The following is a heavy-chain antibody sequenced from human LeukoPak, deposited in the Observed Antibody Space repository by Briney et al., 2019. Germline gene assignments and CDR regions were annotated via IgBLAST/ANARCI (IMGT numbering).Heavy chain of an antibody. D-gene: IGHD6-13*01. CDR1: GGSIRSSDYY. CDR3: ARRAHSSSLTY. CDR2: IYYTGST. J-gene: IGHJ4*02. V-gene: IGHV4-39*01. Sequence: SETLSLTCTVSGGSIRSSDYYWGWIRQPPGKGLEWIGCIYYTGSTYYNPSLRGRVTVSIDTSMNQFSLRVNSVTAADTAIYYCARRAHSSSLTYWGQGALVTVSS.